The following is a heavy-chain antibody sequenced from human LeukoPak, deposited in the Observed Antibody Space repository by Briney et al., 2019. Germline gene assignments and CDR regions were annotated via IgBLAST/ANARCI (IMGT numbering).Heavy chain of an antibody. CDR1: GYTFTGYY. J-gene: IGHJ5*02. Sequence: ASVKVSCKASGYTFTGYYMRWVRQAPGQGLEWMGWINPNSGGTKYEQKFQGRVTMTRDTSISTAYMELSRLRSDDTAVYYCARNYCSGGNCYYNWFDPWGQGTLVTVSS. D-gene: IGHD2-15*01. CDR2: INPNSGGT. V-gene: IGHV1-2*02. CDR3: ARNYCSGGNCYYNWFDP.